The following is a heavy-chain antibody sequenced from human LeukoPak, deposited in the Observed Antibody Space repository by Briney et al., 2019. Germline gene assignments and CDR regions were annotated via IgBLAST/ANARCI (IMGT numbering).Heavy chain of an antibody. CDR2: VSTGSNYI. D-gene: IGHD6-13*01. CDR3: AKEGGYSSTWY. V-gene: IGHV3-21*01. CDR1: GFTFSSYS. Sequence: GGSLRLSCTASGFTFSSYSLNWVRQAPGKGLEWVSSVSTGSNYIYYADSVKGRFTISRDNDKNSLYLQMNSLRVEDTAVYYCAKEGGYSSTWYWGQGTLVTVSS. J-gene: IGHJ4*02.